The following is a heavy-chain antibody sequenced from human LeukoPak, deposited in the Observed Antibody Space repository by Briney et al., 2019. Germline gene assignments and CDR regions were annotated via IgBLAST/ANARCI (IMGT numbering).Heavy chain of an antibody. CDR1: GGSISSSNW. J-gene: IGHJ6*02. CDR3: ARGGRGVIFYYYGMDV. D-gene: IGHD3-10*01. CDR2: IYYSGST. Sequence: PSETLSLTCAVSGGSISSSNWWSWIRQPPGKGLEWIGYIYYSGSTYYNPSLKSRVTISVDTSKNQFSLKLSSVTAADTAVYYCARGGRGVIFYYYGMDVWGQGTTVTVSS. V-gene: IGHV4-30-4*01.